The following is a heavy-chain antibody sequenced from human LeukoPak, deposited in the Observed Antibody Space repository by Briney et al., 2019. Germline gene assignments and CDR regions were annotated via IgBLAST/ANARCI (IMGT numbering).Heavy chain of an antibody. Sequence: PGGALSLFCAASGFSVRSNYISWVRQAPGKGLVWVSKYYSDGSIFHADSLRGRFTMSRDNSRNPLDLQMNSLRVEDTAVYFCARDRRRLRGMNGDGDAFDIWGQGTMVTVSS. CDR3: ARDRRRLRGMNGDGDAFDI. D-gene: IGHD1-1*01. V-gene: IGHV3-53*01. J-gene: IGHJ3*02. CDR2: YYSDGSI. CDR1: GFSVRSNY.